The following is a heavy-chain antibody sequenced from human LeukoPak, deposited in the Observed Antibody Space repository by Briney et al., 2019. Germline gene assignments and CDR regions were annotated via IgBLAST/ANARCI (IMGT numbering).Heavy chain of an antibody. CDR1: GSTFDDYA. CDR2: ISWNSGSI. D-gene: IGHD6-13*01. CDR3: AKDKIRYSSSWIDY. J-gene: IGHJ4*02. Sequence: GGSLRLSCAASGSTFDDYAMHWVRQAPGKGLEWVSGISWNSGSIGYADSVKGRFTISRDNAKNSLYLQMNSLRAEDTALYYCAKDKIRYSSSWIDYWGQGTLVTVSS. V-gene: IGHV3-9*01.